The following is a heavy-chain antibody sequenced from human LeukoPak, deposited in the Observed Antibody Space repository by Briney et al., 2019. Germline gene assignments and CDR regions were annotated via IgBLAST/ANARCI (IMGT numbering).Heavy chain of an antibody. Sequence: GASVKVSCKASGGTFSSYAISWVRQAPGQGLEWMGRINPNSGGTNYAQKFQGRVTMTRDTSISTAYMELSRLRSDDTAVYYCARSVDYDSSGYYSFDYWGQGTLVTVSS. CDR1: GGTFSSYA. J-gene: IGHJ4*02. D-gene: IGHD3-22*01. CDR3: ARSVDYDSSGYYSFDY. V-gene: IGHV1-2*06. CDR2: INPNSGGT.